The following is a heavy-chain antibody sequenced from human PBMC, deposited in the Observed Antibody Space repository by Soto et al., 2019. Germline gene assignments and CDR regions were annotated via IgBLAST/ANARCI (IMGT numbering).Heavy chain of an antibody. V-gene: IGHV3-23*01. CDR1: GFTFSNFA. Sequence: EVQLLESGGGLVQPGGSLRLSCAASGFTFSNFALSWVRQAPGKGPQWVSSILGGGGATFYADSVKGRFTTSRDNSKNSLYLEMRRRRGADTAVYHCEIDHSIGPEGVWGFDFWGRGPLVTVSS. CDR2: ILGGGGAT. D-gene: IGHD6-25*01. J-gene: IGHJ4*02. CDR3: EIDHSIGPEGVWGFDF.